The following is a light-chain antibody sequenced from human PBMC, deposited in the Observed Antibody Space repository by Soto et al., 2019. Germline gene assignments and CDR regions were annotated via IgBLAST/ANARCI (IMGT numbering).Light chain of an antibody. Sequence: QSVLTQPPSVSGAPGQRVTISCTGSSSNIGAGHDVHWYQQLPGTAPKLLIYGNGNRPSGVPDRFSGSKSGTSASLAITGLQAEDEADYYCPSYDSGLSGSEVFGTGTKVTVL. CDR2: GNG. V-gene: IGLV1-40*01. CDR1: SSNIGAGHD. CDR3: PSYDSGLSGSEV. J-gene: IGLJ1*01.